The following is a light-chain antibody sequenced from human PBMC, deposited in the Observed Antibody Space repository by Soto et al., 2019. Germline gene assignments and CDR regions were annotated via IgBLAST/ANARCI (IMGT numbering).Light chain of an antibody. Sequence: QSALTQPASVSGSPGQSVTISCTGTIYNIGDYDYVSWYQQRPGSAPQLIIYDVNHRPSGTAHRFAGSNCVHTAYLTISGLQGDDEDSYRCASYSSTYSLVFGTGTKLTVL. CDR2: DVN. V-gene: IGLV2-14*03. CDR3: ASYSSTYSLV. CDR1: IYNIGDYDY. J-gene: IGLJ1*01.